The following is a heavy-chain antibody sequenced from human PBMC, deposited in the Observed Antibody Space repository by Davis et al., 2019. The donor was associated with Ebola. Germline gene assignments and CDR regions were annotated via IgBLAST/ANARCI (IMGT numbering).Heavy chain of an antibody. Sequence: HSQTLSLTRAISGDSVSSGGWNWIRQSPSRGLEWLGRTYYNSKWFNDYAVSVKSRITINPDTSKNQLSLQLNSVTPEDTALYYCARGWLRGGMDVWGEGTTVTV. CDR1: GDSVSSGG. CDR3: ARGWLRGGMDV. J-gene: IGHJ6*02. D-gene: IGHD5-18*01. V-gene: IGHV6-1*01. CDR2: TYYNSKWFN.